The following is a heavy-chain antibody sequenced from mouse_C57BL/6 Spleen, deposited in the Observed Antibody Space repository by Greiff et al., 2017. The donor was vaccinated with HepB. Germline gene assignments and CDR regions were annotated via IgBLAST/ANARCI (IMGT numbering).Heavy chain of an antibody. D-gene: IGHD1-1*01. CDR3: TGYYGPYYFDY. J-gene: IGHJ2*01. CDR1: GYTFTDYE. V-gene: IGHV1-15*01. Sequence: QVQLQQSGAELVRPGASVTLSCKASGYTFTDYEMHWVKQTPVHGLEWIGAIDPETGGTAYNQKFKGKAILTADKSSSTAYMELRSLTSEDSAVYYCTGYYGPYYFDYWGQGTTLTVSS. CDR2: IDPETGGT.